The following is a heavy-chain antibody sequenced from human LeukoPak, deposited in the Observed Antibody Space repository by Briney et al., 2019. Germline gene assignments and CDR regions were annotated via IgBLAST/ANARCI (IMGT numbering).Heavy chain of an antibody. CDR2: IYLSGTT. CDR3: ARTWSYGSGSYLNY. D-gene: IGHD3-10*01. J-gene: IGHJ4*02. Sequence: SGTLSLTRTVSGGSISSNKWWSWVRQPPGKGLEWIGEIYLSGTTNYSPSLKSRGTMSVDTSKNQFSLKLSSVTAADTAVYYCARTWSYGSGSYLNYWGQGALVSVSS. CDR1: GGSISSNKW. V-gene: IGHV4-4*02.